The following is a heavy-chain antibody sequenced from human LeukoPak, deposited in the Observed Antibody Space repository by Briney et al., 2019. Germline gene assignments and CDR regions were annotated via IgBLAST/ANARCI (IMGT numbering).Heavy chain of an antibody. V-gene: IGHV1-46*01. J-gene: IGHJ4*02. CDR1: GYTFTSYY. D-gene: IGHD3-16*02. CDR2: INPSGGST. CDR3: ARAIDPHAPSFYFDY. Sequence: GASVKVSCKASGYTFTSYYMHWVRQAPGQGLEWMGIINPSGGSTSYAQKFQGRVTMTRDTSTSTVYMELSSLRSEDTAVYYCARAIDPHAPSFYFDYWGQGTLVTVSS.